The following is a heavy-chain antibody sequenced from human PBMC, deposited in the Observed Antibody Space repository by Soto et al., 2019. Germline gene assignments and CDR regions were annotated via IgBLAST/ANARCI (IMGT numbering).Heavy chain of an antibody. J-gene: IGHJ6*03. CDR2: IYYSGST. CDR3: ARLGVVVVAARHYYMDV. Sequence: PSETLSLTCTVSGCSISSYYWSWIRQPPGKGLEWIGYIYYSGSTNYNPSLKSRVTISVDTSKNQFSLKLSSVTAADTAVYYCARLGVVVVAARHYYMDVWGKGTTVTVSS. V-gene: IGHV4-59*08. CDR1: GCSISSYY. D-gene: IGHD2-15*01.